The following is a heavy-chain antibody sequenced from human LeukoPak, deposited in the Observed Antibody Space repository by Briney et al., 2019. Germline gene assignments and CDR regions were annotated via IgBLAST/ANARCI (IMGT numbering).Heavy chain of an antibody. J-gene: IGHJ6*02. CDR1: GYTFTSYG. CDR3: ARAGADSAAYFYYAMDV. V-gene: IGHV1-18*01. CDR2: ISGYNGDT. D-gene: IGHD2-15*01. Sequence: ASVKVSCKTSGYTFTSYGISWVRQAPGQGLEGMGWISGYNGDTHYAQNLQDRGTMTTDTSTSTAYMDVRSLRSDDTAVYYCARAGADSAAYFYYAMDVWGQGTTVTVSS.